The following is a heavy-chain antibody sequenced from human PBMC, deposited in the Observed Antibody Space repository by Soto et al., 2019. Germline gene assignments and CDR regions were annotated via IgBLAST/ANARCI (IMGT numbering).Heavy chain of an antibody. J-gene: IGHJ3*02. V-gene: IGHV4-34*01. CDR1: GGSFSGYY. CDR3: ARGQWLRAFDI. D-gene: IGHD6-19*01. Sequence: SQTLSLTCAVYGGSFSGYYWSWIRQPPGKGLEWIGEINHSGSTNYNPSLKSRVTISVDTSKNQFSLKLSSVTAADTAVYYCARGQWLRAFDIWGQGTMVTVSS. CDR2: INHSGST.